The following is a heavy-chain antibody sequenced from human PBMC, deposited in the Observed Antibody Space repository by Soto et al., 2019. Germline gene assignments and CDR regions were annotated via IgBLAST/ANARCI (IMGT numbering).Heavy chain of an antibody. V-gene: IGHV4-59*01. CDR2: IYYSGST. CDR1: NGSLSSNY. D-gene: IGHD3-10*01. J-gene: IGHJ4*02. Sequence: PSETLSLTSTVSNGSLSSNYWRWILQSPGKGLEWIGNIYYSGSTNYNPSLKSRVTMSVDTSKNQFTLKLSSVTAADTGVYLRARAFMVPVDFLDYWGQGTLVTVSS. CDR3: ARAFMVPVDFLDY.